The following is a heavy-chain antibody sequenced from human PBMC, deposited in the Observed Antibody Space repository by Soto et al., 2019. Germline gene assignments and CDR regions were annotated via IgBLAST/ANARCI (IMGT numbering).Heavy chain of an antibody. Sequence: HPGGSLRLSCAASGFTFSTHAMHWVRQAPGKGLECVAIVSFDGSNKYYADSVKGRFTISRDNSKNTLYLQMSGLTPEDTAFYYCERDQNGITTDGGGRIDHWCQGNQVTVS. CDR1: GFTFSTHA. CDR2: VSFDGSNK. V-gene: IGHV3-30-3*01. D-gene: IGHD6-13*01. CDR3: ERDQNGITTDGGGRIDH. J-gene: IGHJ4*02.